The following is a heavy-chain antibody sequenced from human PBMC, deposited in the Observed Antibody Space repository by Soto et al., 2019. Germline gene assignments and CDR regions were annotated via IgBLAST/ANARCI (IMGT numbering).Heavy chain of an antibody. D-gene: IGHD3-10*01. CDR3: AYSRYTGSGVDY. J-gene: IGHJ4*02. CDR2: IYWDDDK. CDR1: GFSLSTSGVG. V-gene: IGHV2-5*02. Sequence: QITLKESGPTLVKPTQTLTLTCTFSGFSLSTSGVGVGWIRQPPGKALEWLALIYWDDDKRYSPSLKSRLTITQDTSKNQVVLTMTNMDPVDTATYYCAYSRYTGSGVDYWGQGTPVTVSS.